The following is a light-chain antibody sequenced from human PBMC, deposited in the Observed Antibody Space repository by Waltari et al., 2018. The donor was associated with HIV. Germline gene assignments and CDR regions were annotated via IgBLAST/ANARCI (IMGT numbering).Light chain of an antibody. CDR1: QGVKSD. Sequence: ALQMTQSPSSLSASVGDKVPITCRASQGVKSDLGWYQQRPGKAPNLLIYAVSSLQTGVPSRFSGSGSGTTFTLTISSLQPEDFATYYCLQDYNYPPTFGQGTKV. J-gene: IGKJ1*01. CDR2: AVS. V-gene: IGKV1-6*01. CDR3: LQDYNYPPT.